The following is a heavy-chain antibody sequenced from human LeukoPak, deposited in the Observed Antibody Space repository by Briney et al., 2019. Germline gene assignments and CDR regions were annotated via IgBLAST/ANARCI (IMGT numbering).Heavy chain of an antibody. Sequence: GGSLRLSCAASGFTFSSYWMHWVRQVPGKGLVWVSRVKSDGSSTTYADSVKGRFTISRDNAKNTLYLQMNSLRTEDTAVYYCTRDHGMDVWGQGTTVTVSS. CDR2: VKSDGSST. CDR1: GFTFSSYW. J-gene: IGHJ6*02. CDR3: TRDHGMDV. V-gene: IGHV3-74*01.